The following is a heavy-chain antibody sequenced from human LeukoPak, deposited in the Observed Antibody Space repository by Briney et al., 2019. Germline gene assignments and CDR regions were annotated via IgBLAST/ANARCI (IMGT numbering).Heavy chain of an antibody. D-gene: IGHD4-17*01. CDR1: GFTFSSYA. Sequence: PGGSLRLSCAASGFTFSSYAMSWVRQAPGKGLEWVSAISGSGGSTYYADSVKGRFTISRDNSKNTLHLQMNSLRAEDTAVYYCAKDYGTSYYYYYGMDVWGQGTTVTVSS. J-gene: IGHJ6*02. CDR2: ISGSGGST. V-gene: IGHV3-23*01. CDR3: AKDYGTSYYYYYGMDV.